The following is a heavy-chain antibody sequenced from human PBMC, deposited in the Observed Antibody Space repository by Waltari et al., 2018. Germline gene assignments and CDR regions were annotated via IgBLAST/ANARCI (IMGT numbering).Heavy chain of an antibody. CDR1: GNTLTGYY. V-gene: IGHV1-2*06. J-gene: IGHJ5*02. CDR2: LDPNSGGT. Sequence: QVQLVQSGAEVKKPGASVKVSCKASGNTLTGYYTHWVRQAPGQGLEWMGRLDPNSGGTDYAQKFQGRVTMTLDTSLSTAYMQLSRLTSDDTALYYCARELGYCISGSCYRFDPWGQGTLVIVSS. CDR3: ARELGYCISGSCYRFDP. D-gene: IGHD2-2*01.